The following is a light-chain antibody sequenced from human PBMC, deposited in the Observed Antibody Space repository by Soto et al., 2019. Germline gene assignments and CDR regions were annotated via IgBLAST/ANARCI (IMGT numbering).Light chain of an antibody. CDR2: GAS. J-gene: IGKJ2*01. Sequence: EIVLTQSPGTLSLSPGERATLSCRASQSVSSSYLAWYQQKPGQAPRLLIYGASSRATGIPDRFSGSGSGTDFTLTISRLEPEDFAVYYCQQYDRSPGYTFGQGTKLEIK. CDR1: QSVSSSY. CDR3: QQYDRSPGYT. V-gene: IGKV3-20*01.